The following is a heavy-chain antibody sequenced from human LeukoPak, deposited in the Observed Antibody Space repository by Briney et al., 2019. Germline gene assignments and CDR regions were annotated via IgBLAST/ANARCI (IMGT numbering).Heavy chain of an antibody. V-gene: IGHV3-30*18. CDR3: AKDQGYCSSTSCYPGAFDI. J-gene: IGHJ3*02. D-gene: IGHD2-2*01. CDR1: GFTFSSYG. Sequence: GRSLRLSCAASGFTFSSYGMHWVRQAPGKGLEWVAVISYDGSNKYYADSVKGRFTISRDNSMNTLYLQMNSLRAEDTAVYYCAKDQGYCSSTSCYPGAFDIWGQGTMVTVSS. CDR2: ISYDGSNK.